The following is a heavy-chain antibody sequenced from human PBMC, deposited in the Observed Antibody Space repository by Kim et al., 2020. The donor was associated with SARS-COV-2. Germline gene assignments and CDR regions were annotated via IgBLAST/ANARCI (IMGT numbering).Heavy chain of an antibody. Sequence: YNPSRKSRVTISVDTSKNQFSLKLSSVTAADTAVYYCARHENGDPEFDYWGQGTLVTVSS. V-gene: IGHV4-39*01. J-gene: IGHJ4*02. CDR3: ARHENGDPEFDY. D-gene: IGHD4-17*01.